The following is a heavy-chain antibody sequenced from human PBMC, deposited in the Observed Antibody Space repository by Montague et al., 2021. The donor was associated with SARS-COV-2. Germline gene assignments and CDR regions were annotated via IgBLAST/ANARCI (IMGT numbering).Heavy chain of an antibody. CDR3: ARGTSTITMIVVVITGLGYYSES. CDR2: INHSGST. J-gene: IGHJ4*02. V-gene: IGHV4-34*01. CDR1: GGSFNDYH. Sequence: SETLSLTCAVYGGSFNDYHWSWIRQPPGKGLEWVGEINHSGSTNYNPTLKSRVTISVDTSKNQFSLKLSSVTAADTAVYYCARGTSTITMIVVVITGLGYYSESRGQGTLLTVPS. D-gene: IGHD3-22*01.